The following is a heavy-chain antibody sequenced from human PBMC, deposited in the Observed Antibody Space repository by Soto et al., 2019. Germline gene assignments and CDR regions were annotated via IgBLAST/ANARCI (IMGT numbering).Heavy chain of an antibody. D-gene: IGHD3-10*01. V-gene: IGHV3-53*02. J-gene: IGHJ6*02. Sequence: EVQLVETGGGLIQPGGSLRLSCAASGFTVSSNYMSWVRHPPGKGLEWVSVIYSGGSTYYADSVKGRFTISRDNSKNTLYLQMNSLRAEDTAVYYCARDRGVSPPNYYYYGMDVWGQGTTVTVSS. CDR3: ARDRGVSPPNYYYYGMDV. CDR2: IYSGGST. CDR1: GFTVSSNY.